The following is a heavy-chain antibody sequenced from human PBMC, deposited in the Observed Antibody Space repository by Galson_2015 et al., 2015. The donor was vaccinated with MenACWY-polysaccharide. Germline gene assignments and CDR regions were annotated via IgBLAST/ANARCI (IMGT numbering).Heavy chain of an antibody. V-gene: IGHV3-7*01. J-gene: IGHJ4*02. CDR3: ARGAGTKRRLDY. Sequence: SLRLSCAASGFTFSSYWMNWVRQAPGKGLEWVANIKEDGSEKYYVDSVKGRFTISRDNAKNSLYLQMNSLRADDTAVYYCARGAGTKRRLDYWGQGTLVTVSS. D-gene: IGHD6-19*01. CDR2: IKEDGSEK. CDR1: GFTFSSYW.